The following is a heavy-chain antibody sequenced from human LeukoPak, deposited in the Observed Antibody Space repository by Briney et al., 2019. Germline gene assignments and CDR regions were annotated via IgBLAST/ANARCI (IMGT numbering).Heavy chain of an antibody. CDR2: IWYDGSNK. J-gene: IGHJ6*02. CDR1: GFTFSSYA. Sequence: PGGSLRLSCAASGFTFSSYAMHWVRQAPGKGLDWVAVIWYDGSNKYYADSVKGRFTISRDNSENTLYLQMNSLRAEDTAVYYCARDRLVSRNHLPYYYYGMDVWGQGTTVTVSS. D-gene: IGHD1-1*01. V-gene: IGHV3-33*08. CDR3: ARDRLVSRNHLPYYYYGMDV.